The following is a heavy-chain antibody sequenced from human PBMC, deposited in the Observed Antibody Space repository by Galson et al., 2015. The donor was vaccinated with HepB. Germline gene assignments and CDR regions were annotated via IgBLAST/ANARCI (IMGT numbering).Heavy chain of an antibody. CDR3: ARSNTPGYDSSGYYTDY. Sequence: SLRLSCAASGFTFSSYAMHWVRQAPGKGLEWVAVISYDGSNKYYADSVKGRFTISRDNSKNTLYLQMNSLRAEDTAVYYCARSNTPGYDSSGYYTDYWGQGTLVTVSS. CDR1: GFTFSSYA. D-gene: IGHD3-22*01. J-gene: IGHJ4*02. V-gene: IGHV3-30*04. CDR2: ISYDGSNK.